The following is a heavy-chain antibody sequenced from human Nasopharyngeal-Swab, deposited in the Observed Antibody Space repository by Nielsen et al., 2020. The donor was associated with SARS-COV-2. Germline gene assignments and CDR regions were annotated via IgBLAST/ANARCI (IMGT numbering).Heavy chain of an antibody. Sequence: GGSLRLSCEGSGFPFSNYYMRWVRQAPGKGLECVANIDPDGSGKQYVDSVRGRFTISRDNAKNSLFLQLNSLRVEDTAVYYCARDYASGAYASSPWGQGTLVTVSS. CDR2: IDPDGSGK. CDR3: ARDYASGAYASSP. J-gene: IGHJ5*02. D-gene: IGHD3-10*01. V-gene: IGHV3-7*04. CDR1: GFPFSNYY.